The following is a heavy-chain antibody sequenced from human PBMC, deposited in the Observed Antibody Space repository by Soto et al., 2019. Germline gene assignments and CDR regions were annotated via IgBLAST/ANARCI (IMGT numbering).Heavy chain of an antibody. J-gene: IGHJ4*02. CDR3: ARQSTVTGHYYFDS. CDR1: GASISSRGFY. V-gene: IGHV4-31*03. Sequence: QVQLQESGPGLVKPSQTLSLTCPVSGASISSRGFYWTWIRQLPGKGLEWIGYISYSGSTNYSPSLKSRLNISIDTSDNHFSLKLTSVTADDTAVYYCARQSTVTGHYYFDSWGKGTLVTVAT. D-gene: IGHD4-17*01. CDR2: ISYSGST.